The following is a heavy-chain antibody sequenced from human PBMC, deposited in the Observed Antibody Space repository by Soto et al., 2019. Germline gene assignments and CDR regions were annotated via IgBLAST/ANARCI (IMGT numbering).Heavy chain of an antibody. CDR2: VSASGGGT. Sequence: PRGSLRLSCAASGFTFSSYAMNSVRQSPGKGLEWVAGVSASGGGTSYADSVKGRFTISRDNSKDTLYLQMNSLRAEDTAVYYCAKSSSRAHYYAMDVWGQGTTVTVSS. V-gene: IGHV3-23*01. CDR3: AKSSSRAHYYAMDV. D-gene: IGHD2-2*01. CDR1: GFTFSSYA. J-gene: IGHJ6*02.